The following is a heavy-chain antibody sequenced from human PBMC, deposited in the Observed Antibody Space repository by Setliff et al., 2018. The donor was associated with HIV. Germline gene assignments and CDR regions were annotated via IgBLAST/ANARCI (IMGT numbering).Heavy chain of an antibody. V-gene: IGHV7-4-1*02. J-gene: IGHJ4*02. CDR3: ARVGSYWSTFDY. D-gene: IGHD1-26*01. Sequence: ASVKVSCKASGSNLTTYGISWVRQAPGQGLQWMGWLNTETWNSMYAQGFTGRFVFSLDTSVSTAFLQINSLKAEDTAMYYCARVGSYWSTFDYWGQGALVTVSS. CDR2: LNTETWNS. CDR1: GSNLTTYG.